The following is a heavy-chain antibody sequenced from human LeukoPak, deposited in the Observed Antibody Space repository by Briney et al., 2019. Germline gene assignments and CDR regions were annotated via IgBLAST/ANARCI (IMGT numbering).Heavy chain of an antibody. CDR3: AKAPGGPEYSNNWRFGHKWFDP. D-gene: IGHD1-1*01. V-gene: IGHV3-23*01. Sequence: PGGSLRLSCAASGFTFAGYGMSWVRQAPGKGLEWVSSIGGSGVKRYYADSVKGRFTISRDNSDDTLYQQMNSLRAEDSAVYYCAKAPGGPEYSNNWRFGHKWFDPWGQGTLVTVSS. CDR1: GFTFAGYG. J-gene: IGHJ5*02. CDR2: IGGSGVKR.